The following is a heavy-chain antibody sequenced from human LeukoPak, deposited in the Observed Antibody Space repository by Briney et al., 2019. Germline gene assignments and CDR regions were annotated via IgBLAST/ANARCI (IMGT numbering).Heavy chain of an antibody. J-gene: IGHJ4*02. CDR3: ATDVNCSTTSCSS. V-gene: IGHV1-24*01. CDR1: GYTLTELS. D-gene: IGHD2-2*01. CDR2: FDPEDGER. Sequence: EASAKVSCKVSGYTLTELSMHWVRQAPGKGLEWMGGFDPEDGERIYAQKFQGRVTMTEDTSTDTAYMELSSLKSEDTAMYYCATDVNCSTTSCSSWGQGTLVTVSS.